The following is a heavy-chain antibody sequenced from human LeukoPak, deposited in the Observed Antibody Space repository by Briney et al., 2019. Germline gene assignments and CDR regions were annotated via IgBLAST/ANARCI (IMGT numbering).Heavy chain of an antibody. J-gene: IGHJ6*02. V-gene: IGHV3-23*01. Sequence: GGSLRLSCAASGFIFSSYAMSWVRQAPGKGLEWVSAISGSGGSTYYADSVKGRFTISRDNSKNTLYLQMNSLRAEDTAVYYCAKDGQSSRGVVMNYYGMDVWGQGTTVTVSS. CDR3: AKDGQSSRGVVMNYYGMDV. CDR1: GFIFSSYA. D-gene: IGHD3-3*01. CDR2: ISGSGGST.